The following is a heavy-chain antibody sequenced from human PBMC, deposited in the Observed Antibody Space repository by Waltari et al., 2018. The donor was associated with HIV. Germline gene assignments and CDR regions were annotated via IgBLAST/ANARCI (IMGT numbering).Heavy chain of an antibody. CDR1: GFTSSSVS. Sequence: EVQLVESGGGLIQPGGSLRLSCAASGFTSSSVSMSWARQAPGTGLEWVSVIHSSGGTNYADSVKGRFTISRDNSKNTLYLQMNSLGAEDTAVYYCARDTTVVGTRYFDYWGRGTLVTVSS. D-gene: IGHD6-13*01. J-gene: IGHJ4*02. CDR3: ARDTTVVGTRYFDY. V-gene: IGHV3-53*01. CDR2: IHSSGGT.